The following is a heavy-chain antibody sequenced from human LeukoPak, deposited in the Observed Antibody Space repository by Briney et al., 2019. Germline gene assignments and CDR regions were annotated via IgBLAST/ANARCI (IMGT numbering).Heavy chain of an antibody. J-gene: IGHJ4*02. CDR1: GYSLTSYW. Sequence: GESLKISCKGSGYSLTSYWIGWVRQMPGKSLEWMGIIYPGDSDTRYSPSFQGQVTISADKSISTAYLQWSSLKASDTAMYYCARVDTALTYYFDYWGQGTLVTVSS. CDR3: ARVDTALTYYFDY. V-gene: IGHV5-51*01. D-gene: IGHD5-18*01. CDR2: IYPGDSDT.